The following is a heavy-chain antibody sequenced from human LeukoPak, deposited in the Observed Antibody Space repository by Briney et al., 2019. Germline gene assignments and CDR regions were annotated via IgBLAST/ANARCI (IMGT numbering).Heavy chain of an antibody. Sequence: SETLSLTCTVSGGSISRSSYYWGWIRQAPGKGLEWIGSIYYSGSPYYNPSLKSRVTISLDTSKNQFSLNLSSVTAADTAVYYCARVVTYSSSWNPSIHDYHYDYVDVWGKGTTVTVSS. J-gene: IGHJ6*03. CDR3: ARVVTYSSSWNPSIHDYHYDYVDV. D-gene: IGHD6-13*01. CDR2: IYYSGSP. V-gene: IGHV4-39*07. CDR1: GGSISRSSYY.